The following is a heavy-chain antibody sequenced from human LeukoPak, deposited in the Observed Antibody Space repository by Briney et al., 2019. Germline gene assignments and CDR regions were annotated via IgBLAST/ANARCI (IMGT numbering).Heavy chain of an antibody. CDR1: GFTFSSYS. CDR2: ISGSGSST. D-gene: IGHD2-2*01. CDR3: AVTYCSSTSCYY. Sequence: GGSLRLSCAASGFTFSSYSMNWVRQAPGKGLEWVSAISGSGSSTHYADSVKGRFTISRDNSKNTLYLQMNSLRAEDTAVYYCAVTYCSSTSCYYWGQGTLVTVSS. J-gene: IGHJ4*02. V-gene: IGHV3-23*01.